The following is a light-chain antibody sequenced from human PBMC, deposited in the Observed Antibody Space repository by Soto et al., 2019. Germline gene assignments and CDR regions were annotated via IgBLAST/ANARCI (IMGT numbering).Light chain of an antibody. Sequence: DIQMTQSPSSVSASVGDSVTITCRASQPIDTFLHWYQQKPGRAPNLLIYAASNLQSGVPSRFRGSGSGTDFTLTISSLQPEDFATYYCQQSYSTLSITFGPGTRLEI. V-gene: IGKV1-39*01. CDR3: QQSYSTLSIT. CDR1: QPIDTF. CDR2: AAS. J-gene: IGKJ5*01.